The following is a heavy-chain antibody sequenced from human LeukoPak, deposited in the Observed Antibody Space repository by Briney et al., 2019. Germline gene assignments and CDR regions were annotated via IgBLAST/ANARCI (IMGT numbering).Heavy chain of an antibody. Sequence: NTSETLSLTCTVSGGSISSSSYYWGWIRQPPGKGLEWIGSIYYSGSTYYNPSLKSRATISVDTSKNQFSLQLNSVTPEDTAVYYCARETVSGSYGMDVWGQGTTVTVSS. V-gene: IGHV4-39*07. CDR1: GGSISSSSYY. D-gene: IGHD1-26*01. CDR2: IYYSGST. CDR3: ARETVSGSYGMDV. J-gene: IGHJ6*02.